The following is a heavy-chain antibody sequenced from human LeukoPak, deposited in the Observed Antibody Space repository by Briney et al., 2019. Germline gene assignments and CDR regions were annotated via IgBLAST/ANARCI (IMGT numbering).Heavy chain of an antibody. CDR2: IYYSGTA. D-gene: IGHD4-17*01. V-gene: IGHV4-31*03. CDR1: GGSISSGGYY. J-gene: IGHJ4*02. CDR3: ARFSNDHGVKFDY. Sequence: SQTLSLTCTVSGGSISSGGYYWSWVRQHPEKGLEWVGYIYYSGTAYYNPSLKSRVTMSVDTSKNQFSLKLDSVTAADTAVYYCARFSNDHGVKFDYWGQGTLVTVSS.